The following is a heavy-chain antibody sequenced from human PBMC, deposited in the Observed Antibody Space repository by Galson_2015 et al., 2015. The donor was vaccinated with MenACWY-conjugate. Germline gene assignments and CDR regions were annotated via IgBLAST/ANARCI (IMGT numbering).Heavy chain of an antibody. CDR1: GFTFSRYG. Sequence: SLRLSCAASGFTFSRYGMSWVRQAPGKGLEWVSGISSSGGITHYADSVKGRFTISRDESKNTLYLQMNSLRAEDTAVYYCAKPQSSGWPLPSFDFWGQGSLVTVSS. CDR3: AKPQSSGWPLPSFDF. D-gene: IGHD6-19*01. J-gene: IGHJ4*02. CDR2: ISSSGGIT. V-gene: IGHV3-23*01.